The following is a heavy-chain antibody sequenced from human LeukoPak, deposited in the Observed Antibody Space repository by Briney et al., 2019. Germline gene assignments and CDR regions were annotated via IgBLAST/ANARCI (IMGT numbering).Heavy chain of an antibody. V-gene: IGHV1-2*02. Sequence: ASVKVSCKASGYTFTGYYMHWVRQAPGQGLEWMGWINPNSGGTNYAQKFQGRVTMTRDTSISTAYMGLSRLGSDDTAVYYCARDRCSSTSCYFGNWFDPWGQGTLVTVSS. J-gene: IGHJ5*02. D-gene: IGHD2-2*01. CDR2: INPNSGGT. CDR1: GYTFTGYY. CDR3: ARDRCSSTSCYFGNWFDP.